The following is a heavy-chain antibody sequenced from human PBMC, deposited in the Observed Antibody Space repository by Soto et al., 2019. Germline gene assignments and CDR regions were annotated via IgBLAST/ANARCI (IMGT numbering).Heavy chain of an antibody. CDR3: GTSQEWYFDY. Sequence: EVQLVESGGGLVQPGGSLRLSCAASGFTFSNYAMHWVRQAPGKGLEYVSTISSSGGSTYYANSVKGRFTISRDNYKTPLYLRMGRRGAEEAAGYYCGTSQEWYFDYWGQGTLVTVSS. J-gene: IGHJ4*02. D-gene: IGHD3-3*01. V-gene: IGHV3-64*01. CDR2: ISSSGGST. CDR1: GFTFSNYA.